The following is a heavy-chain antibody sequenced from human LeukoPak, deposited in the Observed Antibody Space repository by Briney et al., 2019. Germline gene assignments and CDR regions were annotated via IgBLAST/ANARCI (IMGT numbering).Heavy chain of an antibody. D-gene: IGHD1-7*01. CDR2: ISSSSSDI. Sequence: PGGSLRLSCAASKFTFSGYSMNWVRQAPGKGLEWVAFISSSSSDIYYADSVKGRFTISRDNSKNTLYPQMNSLRAEDTAVYYCARSELTFDAFDIWGQGTMVTVSS. CDR1: KFTFSGYS. J-gene: IGHJ3*02. CDR3: ARSELTFDAFDI. V-gene: IGHV3-48*01.